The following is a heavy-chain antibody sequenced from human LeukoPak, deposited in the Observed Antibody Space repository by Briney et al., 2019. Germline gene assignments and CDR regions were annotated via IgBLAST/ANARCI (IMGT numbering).Heavy chain of an antibody. D-gene: IGHD3-22*01. CDR1: GYTFTSYG. CDR2: ISAYNGNT. Sequence: ASVKVSCKASGYTFTSYGISWVRQAPGQGLEWMGWISAYNGNTNYAQKLQGRVTMTTDTSTSTAYMELRSLRSDDTAVYYCARGLPYYYDSSGYDYWGQGTLVTVSS. CDR3: ARGLPYYYDSSGYDY. J-gene: IGHJ4*02. V-gene: IGHV1-18*01.